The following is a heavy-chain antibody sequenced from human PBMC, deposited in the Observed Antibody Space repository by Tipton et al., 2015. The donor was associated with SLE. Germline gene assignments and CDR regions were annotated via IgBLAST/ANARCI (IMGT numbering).Heavy chain of an antibody. V-gene: IGHV4-39*07. CDR1: GGSISSSSYY. CDR2: IYYSGST. J-gene: IGHJ5*02. CDR3: ARGKGRNWGWGWFDP. Sequence: TLSLTCTVSGGSISSSSYYWGWIRQPPGKGLEWIGSIYYSGSTYYNPSLKSRVTISVDTSKSQFSLKLSSVTAADTAVYYCARGKGRNWGWGWFDPWGQGILVTVSS. D-gene: IGHD7-27*01.